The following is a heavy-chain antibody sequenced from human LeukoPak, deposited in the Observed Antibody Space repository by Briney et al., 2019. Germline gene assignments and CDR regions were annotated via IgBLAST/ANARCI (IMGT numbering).Heavy chain of an antibody. V-gene: IGHV3-48*02. CDR3: ARRGCLGSCYSGFDY. J-gene: IGHJ4*02. CDR1: GFTFSSYG. Sequence: GGSLRLSCAASGFTFSSYGMNWVRQAPGKGLEWVSYISTSSSTIYYADSVKGRFTISRDNDKNSLYLQMNSLSDEDTAVYYCARRGCLGSCYSGFDYWGQGTLVTDSS. D-gene: IGHD2-15*01. CDR2: ISTSSSTI.